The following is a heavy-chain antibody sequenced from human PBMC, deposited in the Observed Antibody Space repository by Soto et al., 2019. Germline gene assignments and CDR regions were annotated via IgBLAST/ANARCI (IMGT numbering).Heavy chain of an antibody. CDR2: IIPIFGTA. CDR1: GGTFNNYV. V-gene: IGHV1-69*06. D-gene: IGHD2-21*01. J-gene: IGHJ4*02. Sequence: SVKVSCKASGGTFNNYVINWVRQAPGQGLEWMAGIIPIFGTANYAQKFQGRVTITADKSTSTAYMELNSLRSEDMAVDYWAGRCDGTNFLGHFDYWGQLTLVTVSS. CDR3: AGRCDGTNFLGHFDY.